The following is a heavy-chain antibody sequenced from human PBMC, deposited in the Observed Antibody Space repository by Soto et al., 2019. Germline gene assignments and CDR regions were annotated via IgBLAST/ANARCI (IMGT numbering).Heavy chain of an antibody. J-gene: IGHJ4*02. V-gene: IGHV4-59*01. CDR2: IYYSGST. CDR1: GGSISSYY. D-gene: IGHD3-10*01. CDR3: ARAPRGNYGYPSYFDY. Sequence: PSETLSLTCTVSGGSISSYYWSWIRQPPGKGLEWIGYIYYSGSTNYNPSLKSRVTISVDTSKNQFSLKLRSVTAADTAVYYCARAPRGNYGYPSYFDYWGQGTLVTAPQ.